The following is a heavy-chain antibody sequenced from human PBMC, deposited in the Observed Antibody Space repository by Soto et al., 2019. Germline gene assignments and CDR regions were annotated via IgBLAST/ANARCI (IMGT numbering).Heavy chain of an antibody. CDR2: INPNSGGT. CDR3: ATINYDILTGYYYYYGMDV. D-gene: IGHD3-9*01. J-gene: IGHJ6*02. Sequence: ASVKVSCKASGYTFTGYYMHWVRQAPGQVLEWMGWINPNSGGTNYAQKFQGRVTMTRDTSISTAYMELSRLRSDDTAVYYCATINYDILTGYYYYYGMDVWGQGNTVIVSS. CDR1: GYTFTGYY. V-gene: IGHV1-2*02.